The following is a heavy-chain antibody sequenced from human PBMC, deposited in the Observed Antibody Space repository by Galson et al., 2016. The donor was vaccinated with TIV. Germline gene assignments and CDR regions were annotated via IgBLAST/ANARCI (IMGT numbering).Heavy chain of an antibody. J-gene: IGHJ4*02. Sequence: SVKVSCKASGYTFSNFAITWVRQAPEQGLEWMGYMSAYSGASNYAQEFQGRVTITTDTSTSTAYMELRNLRFDDTAVYYCARYSSTSSRRFDYWGQGTLVTVSA. D-gene: IGHD6-6*01. CDR3: ARYSSTSSRRFDY. V-gene: IGHV1-18*01. CDR1: GYTFSNFA. CDR2: MSAYSGAS.